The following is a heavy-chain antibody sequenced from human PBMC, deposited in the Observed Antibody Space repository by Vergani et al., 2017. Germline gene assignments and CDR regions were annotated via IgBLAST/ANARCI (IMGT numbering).Heavy chain of an antibody. D-gene: IGHD3-3*01. J-gene: IGHJ2*01. CDR2: IIPIFGTA. CDR3: ASRWDFWSGYYQDHWYFDL. V-gene: IGHV1-69*13. CDR1: GYTFTSYG. Sequence: QVQLVQSGAEVKKPGASVKVSCKASGYTFTSYGISWVRQAPGQGLEWMGGIIPIFGTANYAQKFQGRVTITADESTSTAYMELSSLRSEDTAVYYCASRWDFWSGYYQDHWYFDLWGRGTLVTVSS.